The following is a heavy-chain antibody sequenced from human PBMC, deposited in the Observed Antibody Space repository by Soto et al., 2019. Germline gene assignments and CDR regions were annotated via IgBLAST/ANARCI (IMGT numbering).Heavy chain of an antibody. CDR2: IIPIFGTA. D-gene: IGHD1-26*01. Sequence: QVQLVQSGAEVKKPGSSVTVSCKASGGTFSSYAISWVRQAPGQGLEWMGGIIPIFGTANYAQKFQGRVTITADESTSTAYRELSSMRSEDTSVYYCARSVNVGCYYGMDVWGQGTTVTVSS. J-gene: IGHJ6*02. V-gene: IGHV1-69*12. CDR3: ARSVNVGCYYGMDV. CDR1: GGTFSSYA.